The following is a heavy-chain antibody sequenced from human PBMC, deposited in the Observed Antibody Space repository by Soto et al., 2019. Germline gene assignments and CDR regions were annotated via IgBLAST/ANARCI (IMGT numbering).Heavy chain of an antibody. V-gene: IGHV3-30-3*01. CDR1: GFTFSSYA. Sequence: GGSLRLSCAASGFTFSSYAMHWVRQAPGKGLEWVAVISYDGSNKYYADSVKGRFTISRDNSKNTLYLQMNSLRAEDTAVYYCARDGSSWSAGFDYWGQGTLVTVSS. CDR3: ARDGSSWSAGFDY. D-gene: IGHD6-13*01. CDR2: ISYDGSNK. J-gene: IGHJ4*02.